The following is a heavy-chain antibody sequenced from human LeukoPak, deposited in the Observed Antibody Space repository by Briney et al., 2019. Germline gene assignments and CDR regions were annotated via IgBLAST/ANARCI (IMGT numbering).Heavy chain of an antibody. D-gene: IGHD3-22*01. CDR3: ARHPKNYYTSSGYYDY. V-gene: IGHV4-59*08. J-gene: IGHJ4*02. CDR1: GGSISSYY. CDR2: IYYSGST. Sequence: SETLSLTCTVSGGSISSYYWSWIRQPPGKGLEWIGYIYYSGSTNYNPSLTSRVTISVDTSENQFSLKLTSVTAADTAVYYCARHPKNYYTSSGYYDYWGQGTSVTVSS.